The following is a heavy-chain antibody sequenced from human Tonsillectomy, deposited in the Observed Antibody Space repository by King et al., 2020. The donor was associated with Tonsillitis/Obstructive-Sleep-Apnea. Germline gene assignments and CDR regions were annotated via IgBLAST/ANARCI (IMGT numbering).Heavy chain of an antibody. CDR2: IYYTGST. J-gene: IGHJ4*02. D-gene: IGHD3-16*01. Sequence: QLQESGPGLVKPSETLSLTCTVSGGSISSSSYYWGWIRQPPGKGLEWIASIYYTGSTYYNPSLKSRVTISVDTSKSLFSLKLSSVTAADTAVYYCARHLGGGASYYFDYWGQGTLVTVSS. CDR1: GGSISSSSYY. V-gene: IGHV4-39*01. CDR3: ARHLGGGASYYFDY.